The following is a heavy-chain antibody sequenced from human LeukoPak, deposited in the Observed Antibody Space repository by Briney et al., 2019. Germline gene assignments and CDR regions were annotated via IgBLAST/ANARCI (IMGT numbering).Heavy chain of an antibody. Sequence: PSETRSLTCSVSGGSINNYYWTWIRQPPGKGLERVGYIFEIGNTNYNPSLKSRVTVSLETSKNQFSLRLNSVTAADTAVYYCARGMMPDWFDFWGQGTLVTVSS. CDR1: GGSINNYY. D-gene: IGHD2-2*01. V-gene: IGHV4-59*01. J-gene: IGHJ5*01. CDR3: ARGMMPDWFDF. CDR2: IFEIGNT.